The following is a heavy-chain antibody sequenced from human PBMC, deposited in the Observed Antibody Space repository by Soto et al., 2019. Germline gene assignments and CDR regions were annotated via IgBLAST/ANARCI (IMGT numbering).Heavy chain of an antibody. CDR3: AKETDSGPLYY. V-gene: IGHV3-30*18. CDR2: ISYDGSNK. Sequence: QVQLVESGGGVVQPGRSLRLSCASSGFTFSSYGMHWFRQSPGKGLEWVEVISYDGSNKYYSDSVKGRFTISRDNSKTTLYLPMNSLRAEDTDVYYCAKETDSGPLYYWGQGSLVTVSS. J-gene: IGHJ4*02. CDR1: GFTFSSYG.